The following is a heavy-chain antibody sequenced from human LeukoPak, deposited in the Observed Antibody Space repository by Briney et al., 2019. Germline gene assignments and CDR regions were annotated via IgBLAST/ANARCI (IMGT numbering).Heavy chain of an antibody. J-gene: IGHJ4*02. D-gene: IGHD2-2*01. V-gene: IGHV3-23*01. CDR1: GFTFSSYA. CDR3: AKDPGVVPAHYFDY. CDR2: TGSTGVST. Sequence: PGGSLRLSCAASGFTFSSYAMNWVRRAPGKGPEWVSATGSTGVSTFYADSVKGRFTVSRDNSKNTLSLQMNGLRAEDTAVYYCAKDPGVVPAHYFDYWGQGILVTVSS.